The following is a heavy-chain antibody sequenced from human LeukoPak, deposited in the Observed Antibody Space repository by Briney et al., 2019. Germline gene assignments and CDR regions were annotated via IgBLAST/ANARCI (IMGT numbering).Heavy chain of an antibody. CDR1: GGYLGSHY. CDR3: ARGGVLKSVDY. J-gene: IGHJ4*02. Sequence: SETLSLTCTVSGGYLGSHYWTWIRQPPGKGLEWIGYIYDSGSTHYHPSLKSRVTISVDTSKDQFPLRLSSATAADTAVYYCARGGVLKSVDYWGQGTLVTVSS. D-gene: IGHD3-16*01. CDR2: IYDSGST. V-gene: IGHV4-59*11.